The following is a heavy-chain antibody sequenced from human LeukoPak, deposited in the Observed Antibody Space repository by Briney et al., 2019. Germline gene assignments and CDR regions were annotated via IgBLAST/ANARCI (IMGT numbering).Heavy chain of an antibody. V-gene: IGHV4-38-2*02. D-gene: IGHD5-18*01. CDR1: GYSISSGYY. Sequence: SETLSLTCTVSGYSISSGYYWAWIRQPPGKGLEWIGSMYHSGSIYYNPSLKSRVTMSIDTSKNQFSLKLSSVTAADTAVYYRARGRTAMASFDYWGQGTLVTVSS. CDR2: MYHSGSI. CDR3: ARGRTAMASFDY. J-gene: IGHJ4*02.